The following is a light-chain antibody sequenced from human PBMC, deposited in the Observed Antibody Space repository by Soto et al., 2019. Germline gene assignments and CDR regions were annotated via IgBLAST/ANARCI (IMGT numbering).Light chain of an antibody. CDR1: QSISTY. CDR2: GAS. J-gene: IGKJ2*01. V-gene: IGKV1-39*01. Sequence: DIQMTQSPSSLSASVGDRITITCRASQSISTYLNWYQQKPGKAPRLLIYGASNLQRGVPSIFSGSGSGTDFTLTISSLQPEDFVTYYCQQSYSTPRTFGQGTKLEIK. CDR3: QQSYSTPRT.